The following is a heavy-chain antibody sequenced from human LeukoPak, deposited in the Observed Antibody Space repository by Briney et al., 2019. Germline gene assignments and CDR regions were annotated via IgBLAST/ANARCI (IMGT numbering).Heavy chain of an antibody. D-gene: IGHD3-22*01. V-gene: IGHV4-39*01. CDR2: IFYSGST. CDR1: GGSISSSSYY. CDR3: ASFDSSGYYLDY. J-gene: IGHJ4*02. Sequence: ASETLSLTCTVSGGSISSSSYYWGWIRQPPGKGLEWIVSIFYSGSTYYNPSLKSRVTISVDPSKNQFSLKLSSVTAADTAVYYCASFDSSGYYLDYWGQGTLVTVSS.